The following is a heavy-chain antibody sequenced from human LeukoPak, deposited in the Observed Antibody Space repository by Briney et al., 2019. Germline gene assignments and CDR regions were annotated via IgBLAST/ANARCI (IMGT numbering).Heavy chain of an antibody. Sequence: PGVSLTLSCAASGFTFSNYWMHWVRHAPGKGLGWVSRVNSDWSSTSYADPVKGRFTISRDNAKNTVYLEMNSLRAEDTAVYYCGRGGKVEQLVLARWGQGSLVTVSS. CDR2: VNSDWSST. J-gene: IGHJ4*02. V-gene: IGHV3-74*01. CDR1: GFTFSNYW. CDR3: GRGGKVEQLVLAR. D-gene: IGHD6-13*01.